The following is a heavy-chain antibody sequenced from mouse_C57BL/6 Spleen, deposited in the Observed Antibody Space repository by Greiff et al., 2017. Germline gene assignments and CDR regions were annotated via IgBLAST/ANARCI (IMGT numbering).Heavy chain of an antibody. CDR1: GYTFTSYW. CDR3: ARGGTGAMDY. J-gene: IGHJ4*01. D-gene: IGHD3-3*01. CDR2: IDPSDSET. V-gene: IGHV1-52*01. Sequence: QVQLQQPGAELVRPGSSVKLSCNASGYTFTSYWMHWVKQRPIQGLEWIGNIDPSDSETHYNQKFKDKATLTVDKSSSTAYMQLSSLTSEDSAVYYCARGGTGAMDYWGQGTSVTVSS.